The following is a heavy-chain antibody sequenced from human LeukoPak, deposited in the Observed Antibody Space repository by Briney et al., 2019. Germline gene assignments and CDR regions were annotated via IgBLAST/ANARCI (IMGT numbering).Heavy chain of an antibody. J-gene: IGHJ4*02. CDR1: GFTLTSYT. CDR3: ARDRVQIWSYVGTFDS. CDR2: VSYDGTKI. D-gene: IGHD5-18*01. Sequence: GSLRLSCATSGFTLTSYTMHWARQAPGKGLEWVAVVSYDGTKISYADSVKGRFTMSRDISKNTLYLQMSSLKPEDSALYYCARDRVQIWSYVGTFDSWGQGTLVTVSS. V-gene: IGHV3-30-3*01.